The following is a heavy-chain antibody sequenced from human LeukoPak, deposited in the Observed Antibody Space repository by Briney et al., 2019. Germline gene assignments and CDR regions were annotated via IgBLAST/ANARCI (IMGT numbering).Heavy chain of an antibody. J-gene: IGHJ5*01. D-gene: IGHD3-10*01. Sequence: TLSLTCAVSGYAITSGGFSWNWIRQPPGKGLEWIGCIYDRGPAYYNPSLKSRFTISVDRPKNQFFLNVTSLTAADTAVYYCARSRQASGLFNSWGQGTLVVVSS. CDR2: IYDRGPA. V-gene: IGHV4-30-2*01. CDR3: ARSRQASGLFNS. CDR1: GYAITSGGFS.